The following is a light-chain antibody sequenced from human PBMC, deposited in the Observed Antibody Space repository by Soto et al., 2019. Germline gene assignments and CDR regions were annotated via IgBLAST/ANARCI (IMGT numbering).Light chain of an antibody. J-gene: IGLJ1*01. CDR2: GNT. CDR1: SSNIGSTYD. Sequence: QSVLTQPPSVSVAPGQRVTISCTGSSSNIGSTYDVQWYQQLPGTAPKLLIHGNTNRPSGVPDRFSGSKSGTSASLAITGLQADDEADYYCQSYDDSLSVHYVFGNGTKVTVL. V-gene: IGLV1-40*01. CDR3: QSYDDSLSVHYV.